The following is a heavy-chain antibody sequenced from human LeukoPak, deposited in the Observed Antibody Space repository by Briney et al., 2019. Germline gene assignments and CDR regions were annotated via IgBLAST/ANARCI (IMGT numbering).Heavy chain of an antibody. Sequence: ASVKVSCKASGYAFSSNYLHWVRQAPGQGLEWMGIIDPSGGSTSYAQKFQGRVTMTRDTSTSTVYMELSSLRFEDTAVYYCARDNRAYCSSTSCYTRFFDWGQGTLVTASS. D-gene: IGHD2-2*02. CDR2: IDPSGGST. CDR3: ARDNRAYCSSTSCYTRFFD. J-gene: IGHJ4*02. V-gene: IGHV1-46*01. CDR1: GYAFSSNY.